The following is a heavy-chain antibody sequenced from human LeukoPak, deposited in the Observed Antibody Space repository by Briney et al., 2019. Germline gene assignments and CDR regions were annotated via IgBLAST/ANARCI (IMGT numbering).Heavy chain of an antibody. Sequence: GGPLRLSCAASGFTFSSYWMSWVRQAPGKGLEWVANIKQDGSEKYYVDSVKGRFTISRDNAKNSLYLQMNSLRAEDTAVYYCARVVKLRYFDWLLYENFDYWGQGTLVTVSS. D-gene: IGHD3-9*01. V-gene: IGHV3-7*01. CDR1: GFTFSSYW. CDR3: ARVVKLRYFDWLLYENFDY. CDR2: IKQDGSEK. J-gene: IGHJ4*02.